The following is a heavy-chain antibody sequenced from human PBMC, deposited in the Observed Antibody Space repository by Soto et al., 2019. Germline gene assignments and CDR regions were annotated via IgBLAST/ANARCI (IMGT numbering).Heavy chain of an antibody. CDR2: ISGSGDST. D-gene: IGHD3-3*01. V-gene: IGHV3-23*01. Sequence: GGSLRLSCAASGFTFSSYAMSWVRQAPGKGLEWVSAISGSGDSTYYADSVKGRFTISRDNSKNTLYLQMNSLRAEDTAVYYCAKGGDDFWSGYFYYYYGMDVWGQGTTVTV. CDR3: AKGGDDFWSGYFYYYYGMDV. J-gene: IGHJ6*02. CDR1: GFTFSSYA.